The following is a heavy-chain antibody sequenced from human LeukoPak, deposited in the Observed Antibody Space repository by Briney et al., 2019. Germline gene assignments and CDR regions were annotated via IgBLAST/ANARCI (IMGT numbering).Heavy chain of an antibody. J-gene: IGHJ4*02. CDR2: IWYDGSNK. CDR1: GFTFSSYG. Sequence: GRSLRLSCAASGFTFSSYGMHWVRQAPGKGLEWVAVIWYDGSNKYYADSVKGRFTISRDNAKNSLYLQMNSLRAEDTAVYYCARVSYADGGYFDYWGQGTLVTVSS. CDR3: ARVSYADGGYFDY. D-gene: IGHD3-16*01. V-gene: IGHV3-33*01.